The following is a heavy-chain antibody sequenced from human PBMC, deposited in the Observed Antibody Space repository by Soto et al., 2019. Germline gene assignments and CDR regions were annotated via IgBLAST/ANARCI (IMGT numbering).Heavy chain of an antibody. CDR1: GFTFSDYA. Sequence: PGGSLRLSCAASGFTFSDYAMTWVRQAPGKGLEWVAAITGSGSRTYYADSVKGRFTISRDNSKNTLSLQMNSLRAEDTAIYYCAKARTQQLVLDKLDYWGQGSLVTVSS. CDR3: AKARTQQLVLDKLDY. V-gene: IGHV3-23*01. CDR2: ITGSGSRT. J-gene: IGHJ4*02. D-gene: IGHD6-13*01.